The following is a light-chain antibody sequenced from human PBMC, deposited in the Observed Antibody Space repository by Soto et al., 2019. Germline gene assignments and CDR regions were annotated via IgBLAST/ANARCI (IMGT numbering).Light chain of an antibody. J-gene: IGKJ4*01. CDR1: QDISSY. CDR3: QPLKSYPLS. V-gene: IGKV1-9*01. Sequence: DIQLTQSPSFLSASVGDRVTITCRTSQDISSYLAWYQQTPGKAPQLLISAASTLQSGVPSRFSGSGSGTEFTLTISSLQPEYFATYYCQPLKSYPLSFGGGTKVEI. CDR2: AAS.